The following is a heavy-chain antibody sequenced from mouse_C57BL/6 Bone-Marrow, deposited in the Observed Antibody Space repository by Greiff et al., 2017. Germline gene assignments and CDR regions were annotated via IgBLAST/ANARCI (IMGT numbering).Heavy chain of an antibody. Sequence: VQLQQPGAELVMPGASVKLSCKASGYTFTSYWMHWVKQRPGQGLEWIGEIDPSDSYTNYNQKFKGKSTLTVDKSSSTAYMQLSSLTSEESAVYYCARLGTTVVAAGLPYYFDYWGQGTTLTVSS. CDR2: IDPSDSYT. V-gene: IGHV1-69*01. D-gene: IGHD1-1*01. J-gene: IGHJ2*01. CDR1: GYTFTSYW. CDR3: ARLGTTVVAAGLPYYFDY.